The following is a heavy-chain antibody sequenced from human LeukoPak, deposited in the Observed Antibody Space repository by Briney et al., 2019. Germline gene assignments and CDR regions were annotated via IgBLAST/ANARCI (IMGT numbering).Heavy chain of an antibody. CDR1: GGSFSGYY. CDR3: ARGRRYYDFWSGYYSY. J-gene: IGHJ4*02. CDR2: INHSGST. V-gene: IGHV4-34*01. D-gene: IGHD3-3*01. Sequence: SETLSLTCAVYGGSFSGYYWSWIRQPPGKGLEWIGEINHSGSTNYNPSLKSRVTISVDTSKNQFSLKLSSVTAADTAVYYCARGRRYYDFWSGYYSYWGQGTLVTVSP.